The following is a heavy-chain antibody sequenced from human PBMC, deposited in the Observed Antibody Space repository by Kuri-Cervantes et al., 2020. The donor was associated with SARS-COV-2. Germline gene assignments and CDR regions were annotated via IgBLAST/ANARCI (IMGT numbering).Heavy chain of an antibody. V-gene: IGHV4-38-2*02. CDR1: GYSISGGYY. Sequence: SETLSLTCTVSGYSISGGYYWGWIRQPPGKGLEWIGSIYHSGSTYYNPSLKSRVTISVDTSKNQFSLKLSSVTAADTAVYYCARHRMADAFDIWGQGTMVTVSS. CDR3: ARHRMADAFDI. CDR2: IYHSGST. J-gene: IGHJ3*02. D-gene: IGHD2-8*01.